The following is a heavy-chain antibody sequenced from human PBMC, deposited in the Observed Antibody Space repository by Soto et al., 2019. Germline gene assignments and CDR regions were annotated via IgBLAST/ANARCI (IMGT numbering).Heavy chain of an antibody. CDR3: AVKWEMATIMVDY. Sequence: PSETLSLTCAVYGGSFSGYYWSWIRQPPGKGLEWIGEINHSGGTNYNPSLKSRVTISVDTSKNQFSLKLSSVTAADTAVYYCAVKWEMATIMVDYWGQGTLVTVSS. CDR2: INHSGGT. CDR1: GGSFSGYY. D-gene: IGHD5-12*01. V-gene: IGHV4-34*01. J-gene: IGHJ4*02.